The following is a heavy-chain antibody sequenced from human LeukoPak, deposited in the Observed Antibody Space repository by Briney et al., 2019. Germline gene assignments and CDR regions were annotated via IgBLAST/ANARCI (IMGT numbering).Heavy chain of an antibody. V-gene: IGHV3-11*01. D-gene: IGHD4-23*01. Sequence: RPGGSLRLSCAASGFTFSDYYMSWIRQAPGKGLEWVSYISGSGSTVYYAASVRGRFTISRDNAKNSPFLQMNSLRAEDTAVYYCARDCGNSDPADWFDSWGQGTLVTVSS. J-gene: IGHJ5*01. CDR2: ISGSGSTV. CDR1: GFTFSDYY. CDR3: ARDCGNSDPADWFDS.